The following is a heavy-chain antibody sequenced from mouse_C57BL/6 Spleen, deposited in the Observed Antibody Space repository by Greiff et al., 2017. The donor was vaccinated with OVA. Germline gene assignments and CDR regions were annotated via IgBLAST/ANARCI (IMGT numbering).Heavy chain of an antibody. D-gene: IGHD2-3*01. CDR2: IYPSDSDT. J-gene: IGHJ3*01. CDR3: ARSDGYPAGFAY. CDR1: GYTFTSYW. Sequence: QVQLQLPGAELVRPGSSVKLSCKASGYTFTSYWMDWVKQRPGQGLEWIGNIYPSDSDTHYNQKFKDKATLTVDKSSSTACMQLSSLTSEDSAVYCCARSDGYPAGFAYWGQGTLVTVSA. V-gene: IGHV1-61*01.